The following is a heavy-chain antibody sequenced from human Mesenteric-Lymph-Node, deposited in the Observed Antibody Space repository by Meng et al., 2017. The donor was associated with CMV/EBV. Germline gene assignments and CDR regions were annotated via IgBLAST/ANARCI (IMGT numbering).Heavy chain of an antibody. J-gene: IGHJ4*02. CDR2: INDDGSEK. CDR3: VSEGSRSY. D-gene: IGHD3-10*01. Sequence: GESLKISCAVSGFTFRSYRMSWVRQAPGKGLEWVAKINDDGSEKYYVDSVKGRFTISRDNDRNSLYLQMNSLRAEDTAVYYCVSEGSRSYWGQGTLVTVSS. V-gene: IGHV3-7*03. CDR1: GFTFRSYR.